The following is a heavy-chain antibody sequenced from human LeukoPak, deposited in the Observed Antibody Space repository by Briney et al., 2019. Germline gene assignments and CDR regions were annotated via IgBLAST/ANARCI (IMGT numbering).Heavy chain of an antibody. Sequence: ASVKVSCKASGGTFSSYAISWVRQAPGQGLEWMGRIIPILGIANYAQKFQGRVTITADKSTSTAYMELSSLRSEDTAVYYCARLDTAHSVDYWGQGTLVTASS. V-gene: IGHV1-69*04. CDR1: GGTFSSYA. CDR3: ARLDTAHSVDY. D-gene: IGHD5-18*01. J-gene: IGHJ4*02. CDR2: IIPILGIA.